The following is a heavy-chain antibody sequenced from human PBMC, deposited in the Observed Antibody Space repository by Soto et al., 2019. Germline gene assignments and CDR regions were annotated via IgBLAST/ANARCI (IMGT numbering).Heavy chain of an antibody. J-gene: IGHJ6*02. Sequence: SETLSLTCTVSGGSISSSSYYWGWIRQPPGKGLEWIGSIYYSGSTYYNPSLKSRVTISVDTSKNQFSLKLSSVTAADTAVYYCARQGRDSVPYGMDVWGQGTTVTVSS. CDR1: GGSISSSSYY. D-gene: IGHD2-21*01. CDR2: IYYSGST. CDR3: ARQGRDSVPYGMDV. V-gene: IGHV4-39*01.